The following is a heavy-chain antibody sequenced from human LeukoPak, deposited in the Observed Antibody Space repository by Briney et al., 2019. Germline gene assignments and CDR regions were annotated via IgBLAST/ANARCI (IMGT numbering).Heavy chain of an antibody. CDR3: AREYSAFDH. J-gene: IGHJ4*01. CDR2: VYHNGNI. Sequence: PSETLSLTCTVSGDPISSHSDYKWPWIRQPPGKGLEWIGYVYHNGNINYNPFLGSRLTISVDTSKNQFSLRLTSVTAADTAVYFCAREYSAFDHWGHGTLVTVSS. D-gene: IGHD4-11*01. V-gene: IGHV4-61*08. CDR1: GDPISSHSDY.